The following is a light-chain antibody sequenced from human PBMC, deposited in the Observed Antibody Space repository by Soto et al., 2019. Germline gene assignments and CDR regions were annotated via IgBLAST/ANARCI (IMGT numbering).Light chain of an antibody. CDR1: SGHSNYA. CDR2: INSDGSH. CDR3: QTWGTGIQV. J-gene: IGLJ1*01. V-gene: IGLV4-69*01. Sequence: QSVLTQAPSASASLGASVKLTCTLSSGHSNYAIAWHQQQPEKGPRYLMKINSDGSHYKGDGIPDRFSGSRSGAERYLTISSLQSEDEADYYCQTWGTGIQVFGTGTKLTVL.